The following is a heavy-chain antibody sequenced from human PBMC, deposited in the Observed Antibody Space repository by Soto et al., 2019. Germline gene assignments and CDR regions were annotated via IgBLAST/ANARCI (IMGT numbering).Heavy chain of an antibody. Sequence: QVQLVQSGAEVKKPGSSVKVSCKASGGTFSSYAISWVRQAPGQGLEWMGGIIPIFGTANYAQKFQGRVTITADESTSTAYMELSSLRSEGTAVYYCAGVEQLVREMYYFDYWGQGTLVTVSS. CDR2: IIPIFGTA. D-gene: IGHD6-6*01. CDR1: GGTFSSYA. J-gene: IGHJ4*02. V-gene: IGHV1-69*01. CDR3: AGVEQLVREMYYFDY.